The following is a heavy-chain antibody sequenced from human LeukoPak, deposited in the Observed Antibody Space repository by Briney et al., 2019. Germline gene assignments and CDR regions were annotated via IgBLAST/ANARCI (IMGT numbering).Heavy chain of an antibody. D-gene: IGHD3-22*01. CDR3: ARDRYYYDSSGYYALDY. J-gene: IGHJ4*02. CDR1: GGSISSGSYY. CDR2: IYTSGST. Sequence: PSETLSLTCTVSGGSISSGSYYWSWIRQPAGKGLEWIGRIYTSGSTNYNPSLKSRVTISVDTSKNQFSLKLSSVTAADTAVYYCARDRYYYDSSGYYALDYWGQGTLVTVSS. V-gene: IGHV4-61*02.